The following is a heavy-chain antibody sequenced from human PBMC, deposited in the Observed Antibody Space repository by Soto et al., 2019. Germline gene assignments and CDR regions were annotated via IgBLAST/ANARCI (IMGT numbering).Heavy chain of an antibody. D-gene: IGHD5-18*01. CDR1: GFTFSSYA. CDR2: ISGSGGST. CDR3: AKRGYSYGYDY. V-gene: IGHV3-23*01. J-gene: IGHJ4*02. Sequence: GGSLRLSCAASGFTFSSYAMSWVRQAPGKGLEWVSAISGSGGSTYYADSVKGRFTISRDNSKNTLYLQLNSLRAEDTGVYYCAKRGYSYGYDYWGQGTLVTVSS.